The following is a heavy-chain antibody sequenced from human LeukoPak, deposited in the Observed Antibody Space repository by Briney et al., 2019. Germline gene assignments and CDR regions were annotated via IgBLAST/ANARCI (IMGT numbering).Heavy chain of an antibody. V-gene: IGHV3-23*01. D-gene: IGHD3-10*01. CDR1: GFTFSSYG. CDR3: AKAPALWFGELFQRDNWFDP. CDR2: ISGSGGST. Sequence: GGSLRLSCAASGFTFSSYGMSWVRQAPGKGLEWVSAISGSGGSTYYADSVKGRFTISRDNSKNTLYLQMNSLRAEDTAVYYCAKAPALWFGELFQRDNWFDPWGQGTLVTVSS. J-gene: IGHJ5*02.